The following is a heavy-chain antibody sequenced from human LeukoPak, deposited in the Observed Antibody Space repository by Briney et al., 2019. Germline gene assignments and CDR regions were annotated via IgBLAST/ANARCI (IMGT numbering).Heavy chain of an antibody. D-gene: IGHD6-19*01. CDR1: GFTFSSYA. CDR3: AKALRGWLVLDAFDI. CDR2: ISGSGGST. V-gene: IGHV3-23*01. J-gene: IGHJ3*02. Sequence: PGGSLRLSCAASGFTFSSYAMSWVRQAPGKGLEWVSAISGSGGSTYYADSVKGRFTISRDNSKNTLYLQMNSLRAEGTAVYYCAKALRGWLVLDAFDIWGQGTMVTVSS.